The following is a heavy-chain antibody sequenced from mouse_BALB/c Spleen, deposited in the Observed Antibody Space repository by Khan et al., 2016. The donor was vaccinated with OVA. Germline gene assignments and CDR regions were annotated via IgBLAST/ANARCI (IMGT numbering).Heavy chain of an antibody. CDR3: TRHGYVAWFTY. V-gene: IGHV1-31*01. J-gene: IGHJ3*01. CDR2: IDPFSGDT. CDR1: GYSFTSYY. Sequence: VRLQQSGPELMKPGASVKISCKASGYSFTSYYIHWVMESHGKSLEWIGYIDPFSGDTTYNQKFKGKATLTVDKSSSTAYILLSNLTSEDSAVYYCTRHGYVAWFTYWCQGTLVTVSA. D-gene: IGHD2-2*01.